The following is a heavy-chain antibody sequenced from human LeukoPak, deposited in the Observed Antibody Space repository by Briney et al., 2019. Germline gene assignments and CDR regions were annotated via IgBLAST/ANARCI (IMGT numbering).Heavy chain of an antibody. D-gene: IGHD3-22*01. CDR3: ARGYHDFSGYWLSYFDY. CDR1: GGSISSYY. J-gene: IGHJ4*02. CDR2: IYYSGST. Sequence: SETLSLTCTVSGGSISSYYWSWIRQPPGKGLEWIGYIYYSGSTNYNPSLKSRVTISIDTSKNQFSLKLSSVTAADTAVYYCARGYHDFSGYWLSYFDYWGQGTLVTVSS. V-gene: IGHV4-59*01.